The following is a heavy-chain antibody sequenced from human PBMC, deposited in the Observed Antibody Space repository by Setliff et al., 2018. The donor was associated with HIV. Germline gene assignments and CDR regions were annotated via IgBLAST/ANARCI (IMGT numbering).Heavy chain of an antibody. V-gene: IGHV1-69*05. D-gene: IGHD2-2*01. CDR2: IIPIFGTA. CDR1: GGTFSSYA. CDR3: ARSRDPYCSSTSCYLNWFAP. J-gene: IGHJ5*02. Sequence: SVKVSCKASGGTFSSYAISWVRQAPGQGLEWMGGIIPIFGTANYAQKFQGRVTITTDESTSTAYMELSSLRSEDTAVYYCARSRDPYCSSTSCYLNWFAPGGQGTLVTFPS.